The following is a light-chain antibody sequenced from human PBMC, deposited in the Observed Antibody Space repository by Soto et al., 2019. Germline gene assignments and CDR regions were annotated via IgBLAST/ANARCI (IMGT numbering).Light chain of an antibody. V-gene: IGKV3D-15*01. CDR3: QQYNSWPLT. CDR2: DIF. CDR1: QSVGSD. J-gene: IGKJ4*01. Sequence: EIVMTQSPATLSVSPGERATLSCRASQSVGSDLAWYQQKPGQAPRLVIYDIFTRATGAPTRISGSGSGTEFTLTISSLQSEDFAVYYCQQYNSWPLTFGGGTKVDMK.